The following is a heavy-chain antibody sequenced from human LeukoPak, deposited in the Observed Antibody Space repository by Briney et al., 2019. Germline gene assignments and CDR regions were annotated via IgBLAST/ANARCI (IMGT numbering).Heavy chain of an antibody. J-gene: IGHJ4*02. Sequence: GESLQISCKGSGYSFTSYWIGWVRPMPGKGLEWMGIIYPGDSDTRYSPSFQGQVTISADKSISTAYLQWSSLKASDTAMYYCARHPDYGDYVYDYWGQGTLVTVSS. V-gene: IGHV5-51*01. D-gene: IGHD4-17*01. CDR1: GYSFTSYW. CDR3: ARHPDYGDYVYDY. CDR2: IYPGDSDT.